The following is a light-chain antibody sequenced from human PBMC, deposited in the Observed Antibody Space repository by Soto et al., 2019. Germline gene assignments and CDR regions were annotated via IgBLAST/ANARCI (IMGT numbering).Light chain of an antibody. V-gene: IGKV3-15*01. CDR1: QNVSSN. CDR3: QQYKGWYPMYT. CDR2: GAS. J-gene: IGKJ2*01. Sequence: EIVMTQSPATLSVSPGERATLSCRANQNVSSNLACYQQIPGQAPRLLIYGASTRATGIPARFSGGGSGTGFSLTISGLQSEDFAVYYCQQYKGWYPMYTFGRGTKLEIK.